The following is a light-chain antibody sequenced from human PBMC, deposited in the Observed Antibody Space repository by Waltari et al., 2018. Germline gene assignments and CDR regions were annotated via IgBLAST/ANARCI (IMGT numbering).Light chain of an antibody. CDR1: SVGSES. CDR3: QLWDGITDHWV. V-gene: IGLV3-21*02. CDR2: DDS. J-gene: IGLJ3*02. Sequence: SHVLTQPPSVSVAPGQTAKLTCVGNSVGSESVHWYQQKSGRAPEVVVYDDSARPSGIPGRMSGAKSGNTATLTIARVEAGDEPDYYCQLWDGITDHWVFGGGTKVTVL.